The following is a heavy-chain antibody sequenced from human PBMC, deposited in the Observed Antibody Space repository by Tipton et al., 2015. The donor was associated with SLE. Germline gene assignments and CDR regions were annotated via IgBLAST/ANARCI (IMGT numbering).Heavy chain of an antibody. J-gene: IGHJ4*02. V-gene: IGHV5-51*01. CDR3: ARHRDDDFFDY. CDR2: ISPNDSDT. Sequence: QLVQSGAEVKKPGQSLKISCKGSGYGFTNYWIAWVRQMPGNGLEWMGIISPNDSDTRYSPSLQGQVSISVDKSISTAYLQWRSLKASDSAMYYCARHRDDDFFDYWGQGTLVTVSS. D-gene: IGHD1-1*01. CDR1: GYGFTNYW.